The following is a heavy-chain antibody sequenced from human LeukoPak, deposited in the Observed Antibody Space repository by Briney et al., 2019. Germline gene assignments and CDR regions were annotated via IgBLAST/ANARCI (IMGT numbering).Heavy chain of an antibody. D-gene: IGHD2-15*01. Sequence: PSETLSLTCTVSGVSISSDSYYWSWIRQPAGKGLEWIGRLTSGTTNYNPSLKSRVTISVDTSKNQFSLKLRSVTAADTALYYCARSELSCSGGSCPTRYAFDIWGQGTVVTASS. V-gene: IGHV4-61*02. CDR2: LTSGTT. CDR1: GVSISSDSYY. J-gene: IGHJ3*02. CDR3: ARSELSCSGGSCPTRYAFDI.